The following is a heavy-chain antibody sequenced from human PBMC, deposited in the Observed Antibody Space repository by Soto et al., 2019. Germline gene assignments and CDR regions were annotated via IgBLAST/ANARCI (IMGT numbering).Heavy chain of an antibody. V-gene: IGHV1-3*01. Sequence: ASVKVSCKASGYTFTSYAMHWVRQAPGQRLEWMGWINAGNGNTKYSQKFQGRVTITRDTSASTAYMELSSLRSEDTAVYYCARDRYDILTGLQYFDPWGQGTLVTVSS. CDR3: ARDRYDILTGLQYFDP. J-gene: IGHJ5*02. D-gene: IGHD3-9*01. CDR1: GYTFTSYA. CDR2: INAGNGNT.